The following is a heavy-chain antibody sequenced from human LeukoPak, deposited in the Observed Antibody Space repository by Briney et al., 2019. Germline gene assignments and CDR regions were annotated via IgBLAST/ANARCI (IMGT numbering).Heavy chain of an antibody. CDR2: INPNSGEK. D-gene: IGHD4-11*01. Sequence: ASVNASCKTSRYTLTDYSIHRVRPAPRQGLEWMGWINPNSGEKKSAQKFQGRVTMTGDTAIRTDYMALSRLTSDDTAVYDCATDRDYSNTERGFDYWGQGALVTVSS. CDR1: RYTLTDYS. J-gene: IGHJ4*02. V-gene: IGHV1-2*02. CDR3: ATDRDYSNTERGFDY.